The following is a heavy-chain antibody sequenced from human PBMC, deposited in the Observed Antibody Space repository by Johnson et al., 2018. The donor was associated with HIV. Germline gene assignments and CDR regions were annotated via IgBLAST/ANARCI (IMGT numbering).Heavy chain of an antibody. CDR1: GFTFSNYA. CDR2: ISYDGTNK. V-gene: IGHV3-30-3*01. J-gene: IGHJ3*02. CDR3: ASGQNAFDI. Sequence: QVQLVESGGGVVQPGRSLRLSCAASGFTFSNYAMHWVRQAPGKGLEWVAVISYDGTNKYYADSVKGRFTISRDNSKNTLYLQMNSLRAEDTAVYYCASGQNAFDIWGQGTMVTVSS.